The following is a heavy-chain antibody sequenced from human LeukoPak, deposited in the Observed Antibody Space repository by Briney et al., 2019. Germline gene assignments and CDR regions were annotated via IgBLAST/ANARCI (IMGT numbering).Heavy chain of an antibody. CDR2: ISAYIGNT. D-gene: IGHD5-12*01. J-gene: IGHJ3*02. Sequence: ASVKVSCKASGYTFTSYGISWVRQAPEEGLEWRGWISAYIGNTNYTQKLQGRVTMTTDTSTTKAYMELKSLRSDDTAVYYCARDGQATITPEIDVAFDIWGQGTMVTASS. CDR3: ARDGQATITPEIDVAFDI. CDR1: GYTFTSYG. V-gene: IGHV1-18*01.